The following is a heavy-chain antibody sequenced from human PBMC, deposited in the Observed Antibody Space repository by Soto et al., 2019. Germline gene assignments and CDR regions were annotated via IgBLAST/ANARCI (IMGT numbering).Heavy chain of an antibody. CDR2: IYHSGST. J-gene: IGHJ6*02. Sequence: SETLSLTCAVSGYSMSSGYYWGWIRQPPGKGLEWIGSIYHSGSTYYNPSLKSRVTISVDTSKNQFSLKLSSVTAADTAAYYCARGEMTGYTYYYYYGMDVWGQGTTVTSP. D-gene: IGHD3-9*01. CDR1: GYSMSSGYY. V-gene: IGHV4-38-2*01. CDR3: ARGEMTGYTYYYYYGMDV.